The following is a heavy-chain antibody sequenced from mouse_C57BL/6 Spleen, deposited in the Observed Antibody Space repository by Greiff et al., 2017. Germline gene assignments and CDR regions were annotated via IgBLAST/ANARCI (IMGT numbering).Heavy chain of an antibody. CDR3: TRKHYSNLDATDY. D-gene: IGHD2-5*01. J-gene: IGHJ4*01. V-gene: IGHV1-55*01. CDR2: IYPGSGST. Sequence: QVQLQQPGAELVKPGASVKLSCKASGYTFTSYWITWVKQRPGQGLEWIGDIYPGSGSTNYNEKFKSKATLTVDTSSSTAYMQLSSLTSEDSAVYYCTRKHYSNLDATDYWGQGTSVTVSS. CDR1: GYTFTSYW.